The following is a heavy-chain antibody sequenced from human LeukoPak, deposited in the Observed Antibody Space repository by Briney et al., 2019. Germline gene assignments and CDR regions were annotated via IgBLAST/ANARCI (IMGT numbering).Heavy chain of an antibody. CDR3: LSLGDDPPA. CDR1: GSTFSKYS. CDR2: ISYDARNK. J-gene: IGHJ4*02. Sequence: GRSLRLSCAASGSTFSKYSVHWVRQTPGKGLEWVAVISYDARNKYYAESVKGRFTISRDNSKNTLSLQMNSLTTEDTAMYYRLSLGDDPPARGQGTLVTVSS. V-gene: IGHV3-30*04. D-gene: IGHD3-16*01.